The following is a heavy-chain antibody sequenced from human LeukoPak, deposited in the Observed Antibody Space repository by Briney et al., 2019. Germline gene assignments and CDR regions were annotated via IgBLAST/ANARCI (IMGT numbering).Heavy chain of an antibody. D-gene: IGHD5-12*01. CDR3: VRNGIYPLIYYDY. Sequence: ASVKISCKASGYTFTYYTMNWVRQAPGQGLEWIGWINTNTGDPTYAQGFTGRFVFSLDTSVSTAFLQISSLKAADTAVYYCVRNGIYPLIYYDYWGQGTLVTVSS. CDR2: INTNTGDP. V-gene: IGHV7-4-1*02. J-gene: IGHJ4*02. CDR1: GYTFTYYT.